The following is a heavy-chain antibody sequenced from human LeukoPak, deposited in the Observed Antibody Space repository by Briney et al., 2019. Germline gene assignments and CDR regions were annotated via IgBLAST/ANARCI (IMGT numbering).Heavy chain of an antibody. J-gene: IGHJ3*02. Sequence: ASVKVSCKASGYTFTSYYMHWVRQAPGQGLEWMGIINPSGGSTSYAQKFQGRVTMTRDTSTSTVYMELSSLRSEDTAVYYCARVPSGVSSPGAFDIWGQGTMVTVSS. V-gene: IGHV1-46*01. D-gene: IGHD2-2*01. CDR3: ARVPSGVSSPGAFDI. CDR1: GYTFTSYY. CDR2: INPSGGST.